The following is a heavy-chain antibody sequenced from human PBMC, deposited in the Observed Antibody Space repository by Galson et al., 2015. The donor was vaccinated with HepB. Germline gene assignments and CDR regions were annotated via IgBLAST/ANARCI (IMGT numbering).Heavy chain of an antibody. J-gene: IGHJ4*02. CDR3: AHIPNYFWSSYYPRDYFDY. D-gene: IGHD3-3*01. CDR2: IYWDDDN. CDR1: GFSLTSNAVG. Sequence: PALVKPTQTLTLTCTFSGFSLTSNAVGVGWIRQPPGKALEWLALIYWDDDNHYSPSLKSRLSITKDTSKNQVVLTMTNSDPADTATYYCAHIPNYFWSSYYPRDYFDYWGQGTLVTVSS. V-gene: IGHV2-5*02.